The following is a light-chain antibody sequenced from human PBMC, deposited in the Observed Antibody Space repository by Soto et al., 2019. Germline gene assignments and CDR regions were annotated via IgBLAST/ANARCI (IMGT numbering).Light chain of an antibody. CDR1: QTISSW. Sequence: DIQMTQSPCTLSASVGDRVTITCRASQTISSWLAWYQQKPGKAPNLLIYKASRLESGVPSRFSGSGSETEFTLTISGLQPGDSATYYCQQYNSYSPTFGQGTKVDIK. CDR2: KAS. J-gene: IGKJ1*01. V-gene: IGKV1-5*03. CDR3: QQYNSYSPT.